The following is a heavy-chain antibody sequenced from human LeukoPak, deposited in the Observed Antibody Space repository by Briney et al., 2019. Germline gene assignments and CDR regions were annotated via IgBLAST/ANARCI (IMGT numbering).Heavy chain of an antibody. V-gene: IGHV3-9*01. CDR3: AKEYGSGTLGAFDI. J-gene: IGHJ3*02. Sequence: GRSLRLSCAASGFTFDDYAMHWVRQAPGKGLEWVSGISWNSGSIGYADSVKGRFTISRDNSKNTLYLQMNSLRAEDTAVYYCAKEYGSGTLGAFDIWGQGTMVTVSS. CDR2: ISWNSGSI. CDR1: GFTFDDYA. D-gene: IGHD3-10*01.